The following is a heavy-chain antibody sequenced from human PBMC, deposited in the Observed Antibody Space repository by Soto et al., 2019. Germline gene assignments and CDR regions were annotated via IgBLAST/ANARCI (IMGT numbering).Heavy chain of an antibody. CDR3: ASLTTVTSYYYYYGMDV. J-gene: IGHJ6*02. Sequence: GESLKISCNGSGYSFTIYWIRWVREMPGKGLEWMGRIDPSDSYTNYSPSFQGHVTISADKSISTAYLQWSSLKASDTAMYYCASLTTVTSYYYYYGMDVWGQGTTVTVSS. CDR2: IDPSDSYT. CDR1: GYSFTIYW. V-gene: IGHV5-10-1*01. D-gene: IGHD4-4*01.